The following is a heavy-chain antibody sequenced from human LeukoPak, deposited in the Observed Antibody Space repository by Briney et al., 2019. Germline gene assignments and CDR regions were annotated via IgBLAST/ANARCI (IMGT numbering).Heavy chain of an antibody. J-gene: IGHJ4*02. D-gene: IGHD5-18*01. CDR2: IWYDGRNK. V-gene: IGHV3-30*02. Sequence: GGSLRLSCAVSGFTFSGCGMHWVREAPGKGVEWVAYIWYDGRNKYYADSVKAQFTISRDNSKNTLYLQMNSLRAEDTAVYYCAKDPYSYGSYFDYWGQGTLVTVSS. CDR1: GFTFSGCG. CDR3: AKDPYSYGSYFDY.